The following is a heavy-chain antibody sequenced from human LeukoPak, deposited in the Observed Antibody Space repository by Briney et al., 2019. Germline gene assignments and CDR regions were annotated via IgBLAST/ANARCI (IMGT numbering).Heavy chain of an antibody. D-gene: IGHD6-6*01. CDR3: ARGPRGAARLDY. V-gene: IGHV4-34*01. J-gene: IGHJ4*02. CDR2: SNQSGST. Sequence: PSQTLSLTCAVYGGSFSGYYWSWIRHPPGKGLEGIGESNQSGSTNYNPSPKSRVPISVDTSKNECSLKLSSVTAADTAVYYCARGPRGAARLDYWGEGSLGTVSS. CDR1: GGSFSGYY.